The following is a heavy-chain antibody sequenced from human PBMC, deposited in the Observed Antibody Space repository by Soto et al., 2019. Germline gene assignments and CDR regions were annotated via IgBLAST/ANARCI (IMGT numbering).Heavy chain of an antibody. V-gene: IGHV4-30-4*01. CDR2: IYYSGTT. Sequence: SETLSLTCTVSGASISSGDYYWTWIRQPPGKGLEWIGYIYYSGTTYYNPSLKSRVSISLDTSKNRFSLKLTSVTAADTGVYYCALRFGTAWGQGTTVTVSS. D-gene: IGHD5-12*01. CDR3: ALRFGTA. J-gene: IGHJ6*02. CDR1: GASISSGDYY.